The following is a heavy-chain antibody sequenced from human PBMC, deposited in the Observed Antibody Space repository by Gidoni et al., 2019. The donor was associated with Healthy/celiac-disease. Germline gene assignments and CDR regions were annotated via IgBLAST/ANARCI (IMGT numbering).Heavy chain of an antibody. CDR1: GFTFSSYA. V-gene: IGHV3-23*01. D-gene: IGHD3-22*01. CDR3: AKASVEYYYDSSGYPDY. Sequence: EVQLLESGVGLVQPGGSLRLSCAASGFTFSSYAMSWVRPAPGKGLEWVAAISGSGGSTYYADSVKGRFTISRDNSKNTLYLQMNSLRAEDTAVYYCAKASVEYYYDSSGYPDYWGQGTLVTVSS. J-gene: IGHJ4*02. CDR2: ISGSGGST.